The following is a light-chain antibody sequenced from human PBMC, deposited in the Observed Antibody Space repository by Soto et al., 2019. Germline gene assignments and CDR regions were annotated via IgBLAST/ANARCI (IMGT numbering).Light chain of an antibody. J-gene: IGLJ3*02. CDR2: DVD. CDR1: SSDIGGYNH. V-gene: IGLV2-14*03. CDR3: CAYTARTTLSWV. Sequence: QSALTQPTSVSGSPGQSITISCTGVSSDIGGYNHVSWYQQHPGKVPRLIIYDVDNRPLGVSYRFSGSQSGNTASLTISGLQAEDEAEYYCCAYTARTTLSWVFGGGTKLTVL.